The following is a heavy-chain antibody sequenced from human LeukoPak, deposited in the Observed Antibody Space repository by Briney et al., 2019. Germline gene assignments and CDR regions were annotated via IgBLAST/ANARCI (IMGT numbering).Heavy chain of an antibody. J-gene: IGHJ1*01. CDR3: ATPAAGPRAEYSQH. CDR1: GFTFSSYA. V-gene: IGHV3-23*01. D-gene: IGHD6-13*01. CDR2: ISGSGGST. Sequence: GGSLRLSCAASGFTFSSYAMSWVRQAPGKGLEWVSAISGSGGSTYYADSGKGRFTISRDNAKTSLYLQMNSLSAEDTAVYYCATPAAGPRAEYSQHWGQGTLVTVSS.